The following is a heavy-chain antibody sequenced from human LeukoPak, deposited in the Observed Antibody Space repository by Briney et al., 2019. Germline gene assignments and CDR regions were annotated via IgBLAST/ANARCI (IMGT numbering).Heavy chain of an antibody. CDR1: GYTFSSYG. V-gene: IGHV1-18*01. J-gene: IGHJ4*02. CDR3: AVHDFYSCRYHFDY. D-gene: IGHD3-3*01. Sequence: ASVCLSSKASGYTFSSYGIGWLRQAPGQGLEWLGWISGYNGNTNYAQKFQGRGTMTTDTPTSTAYMDLRSLKSDDTAVYYCAVHDFYSCRYHFDYWGKGVIVTVSS. CDR2: ISGYNGNT.